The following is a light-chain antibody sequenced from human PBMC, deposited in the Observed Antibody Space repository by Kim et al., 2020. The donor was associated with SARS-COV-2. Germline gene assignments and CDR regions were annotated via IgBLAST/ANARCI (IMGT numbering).Light chain of an antibody. Sequence: DIQMTQSPSTVTASVGDRVTITCRASESVSIWLSWYQQKPGKAPKLLIHKASNLESGVPSRFSGSGSGTDFTLTISSLQPDDFATYYCQQYSSLYTFGQGTKLEI. CDR3: QQYSSLYT. CDR2: KAS. J-gene: IGKJ2*01. CDR1: ESVSIW. V-gene: IGKV1-5*03.